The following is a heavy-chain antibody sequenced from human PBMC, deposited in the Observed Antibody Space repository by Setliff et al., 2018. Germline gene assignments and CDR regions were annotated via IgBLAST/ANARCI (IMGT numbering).Heavy chain of an antibody. CDR1: GGSISSRTYY. CDR3: ARVTGFLYIDV. CDR2: IYTSWSS. J-gene: IGHJ6*03. D-gene: IGHD3-3*01. Sequence: TLSLTCTVSGGSISSRTYYWSWIRQPAGKGLEWIGHIYTSWSSNYNPSLKSRVTMSIDTSKNQFSLNLSSVTAADTAVYYCARVTGFLYIDVWGKGTTVTVSS. V-gene: IGHV4-61*09.